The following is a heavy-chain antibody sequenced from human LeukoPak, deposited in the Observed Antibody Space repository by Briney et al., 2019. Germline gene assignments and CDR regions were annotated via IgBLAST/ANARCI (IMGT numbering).Heavy chain of an antibody. CDR1: GFTFSSYG. D-gene: IGHD6-19*01. Sequence: GGSLRLSCAASGFTFSSYGMHWVRQAPGKGLEWVAVISYDGSNKYYADSVEGRFTISRDNSKNTLYLQMNSLRAEDTAVYYCAKDQQESGWSYYYYYYGTDVWGQGTTVTVSS. CDR3: AKDQQESGWSYYYYYYGTDV. J-gene: IGHJ6*02. CDR2: ISYDGSNK. V-gene: IGHV3-30*18.